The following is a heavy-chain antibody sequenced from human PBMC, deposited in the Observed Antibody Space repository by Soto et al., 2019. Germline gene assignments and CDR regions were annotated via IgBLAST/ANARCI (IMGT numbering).Heavy chain of an antibody. D-gene: IGHD4-17*01. Sequence: GGSLRLSCTASGFTFGDYPMTDVRQAPGKGLEWVGAIRSETFGGTTHYAASVRGRFTISRDDSKSITYLQMNSLKTEDTAVYYSTRKLFGDYNYWGRGTL. CDR2: IRSETFGGTT. CDR1: GFTFGDYP. CDR3: TRKLFGDYNY. V-gene: IGHV3-49*04. J-gene: IGHJ4*02.